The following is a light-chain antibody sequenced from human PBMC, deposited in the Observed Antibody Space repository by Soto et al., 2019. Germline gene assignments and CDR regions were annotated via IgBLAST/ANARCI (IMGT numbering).Light chain of an antibody. CDR2: EVT. Sequence: QSALTQPASVSGSPGQSITISCTGTRRDVGGYNYVSWYQQYPGKSPKLLIYEVTHRPSGVSNRFSGSKSGNTAPLTISGLQAEDEADYYCSSYTISNTLPFVFGTGTKLTVL. CDR1: RRDVGGYNY. J-gene: IGLJ1*01. V-gene: IGLV2-14*01. CDR3: SSYTISNTLPFV.